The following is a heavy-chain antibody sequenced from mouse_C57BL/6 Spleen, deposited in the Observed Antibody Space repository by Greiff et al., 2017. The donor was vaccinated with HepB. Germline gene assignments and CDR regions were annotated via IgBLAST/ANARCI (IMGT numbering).Heavy chain of an antibody. D-gene: IGHD2-3*01. CDR1: GYTFTDYY. Sequence: EVQLQQSGPELVKPGASVKISCKASGYTFTDYYMNWVKQSRGKSLEWIGDINPNNGGTSYNQKFKGKATLTVDKSSSTAYMELRSLTSEDSAVYYCARYDGYYFWYFDVWGTGTTVTVSS. J-gene: IGHJ1*03. CDR2: INPNNGGT. V-gene: IGHV1-26*01. CDR3: ARYDGYYFWYFDV.